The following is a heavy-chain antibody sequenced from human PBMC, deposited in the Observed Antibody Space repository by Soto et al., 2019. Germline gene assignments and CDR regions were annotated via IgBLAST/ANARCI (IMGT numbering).Heavy chain of an antibody. CDR1: GFTFSSYG. V-gene: IGHV3-33*01. CDR2: IWYDGSNK. CDR3: ARRPGLDY. Sequence: QVQLVASGGGVVQPGRSLRLSCAASGFTFSSYGMHWVRQAPGKGLEWVAVIWYDGSNKYYADSVKGRFTISRDNSKNTLYVQMTSLRADDTAVYYCARRPGLDYWGQGTLVTVSS. J-gene: IGHJ4*02.